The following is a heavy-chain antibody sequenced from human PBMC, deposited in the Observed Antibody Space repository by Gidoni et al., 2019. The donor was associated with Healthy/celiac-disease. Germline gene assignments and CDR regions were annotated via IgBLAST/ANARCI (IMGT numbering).Heavy chain of an antibody. CDR2: ISYDGSNK. CDR1: GFPFSSYA. V-gene: IGHV3-30-3*01. Sequence: QVQLVESGGGVVQPVRSLRLSCAASGFPFSSYAMHWVRQAPGKGLEWVAVISYDGSNKYYADSVKGRFTISRDNSKNTLYLQMNSLRAEDTAVYYCAREGIDSGYFDYWGQGTLVTVSS. D-gene: IGHD3-10*01. J-gene: IGHJ4*02. CDR3: AREGIDSGYFDY.